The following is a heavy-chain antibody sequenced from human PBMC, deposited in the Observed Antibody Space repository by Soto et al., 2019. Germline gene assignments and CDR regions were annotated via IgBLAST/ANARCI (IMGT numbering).Heavy chain of an antibody. V-gene: IGHV3-74*01. J-gene: IGHJ4*02. CDR2: INSDGSST. CDR1: GFTFSSYW. Sequence: GGSLRLSCAASGFTFSSYWMHWVRQAPGKGLVWVSRINSDGSSTSYADSVKGRFTISRDNAKNTLYLQMNSLRAEDTAVYYCARAFGVFDWPLPGDYWGQGTLVTVSS. CDR3: ARAFGVFDWPLPGDY. D-gene: IGHD3-9*01.